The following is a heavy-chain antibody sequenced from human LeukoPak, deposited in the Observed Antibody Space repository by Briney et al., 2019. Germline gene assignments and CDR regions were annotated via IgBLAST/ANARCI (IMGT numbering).Heavy chain of an antibody. D-gene: IGHD6-13*01. V-gene: IGHV1-2*02. CDR2: INPSSGGT. CDR3: ARDRGSSWYVDY. Sequence: ASVTVSCTPSGYTFTSCYIHWVRQAPGQGLEWMGWINPSSGGTEYAQKFQGRVTMTGDTSISTAYMELSRLRSDDTAVYYCARDRGSSWYVDYWGQGTLVTVSS. J-gene: IGHJ4*02. CDR1: GYTFTSCY.